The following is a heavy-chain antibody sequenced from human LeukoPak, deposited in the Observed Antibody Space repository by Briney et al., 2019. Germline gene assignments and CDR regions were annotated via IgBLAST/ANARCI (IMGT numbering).Heavy chain of an antibody. CDR2: IYHSGST. J-gene: IGHJ4*02. CDR3: ARRRIAVAGTWIGY. V-gene: IGHV4-4*02. Sequence: ASETLSLTCAVSGGSISSSNWWSWVRQPPGKGLEWIGEIYHSGSTNYNPSLKSRVTISVDKSKNQFSLKLSSVTAADTAVYYCARRRIAVAGTWIGYWGQGTLVTVSS. CDR1: GGSISSSNW. D-gene: IGHD6-19*01.